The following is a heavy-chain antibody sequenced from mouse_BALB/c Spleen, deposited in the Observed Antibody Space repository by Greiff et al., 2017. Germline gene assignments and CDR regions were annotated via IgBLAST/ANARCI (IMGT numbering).Heavy chain of an antibody. J-gene: IGHJ4*01. D-gene: IGHD2-14*01. CDR3: ASQYRYDEEGYAMDY. CDR1: GYSFTSYY. V-gene: IGHV1S135*01. Sequence: EVQLQQSGPELMKPGASVKISCKASGYSFTSYYMHWVKQSHGKSLEWIGYIDPFNGGTSYNQKFKGKATLTVDKSSSTAYMHLSSLTSEDSAVYYCASQYRYDEEGYAMDYWGQGTSVTVSS. CDR2: IDPFNGGT.